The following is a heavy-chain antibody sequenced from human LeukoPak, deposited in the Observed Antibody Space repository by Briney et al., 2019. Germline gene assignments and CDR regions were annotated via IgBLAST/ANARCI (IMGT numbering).Heavy chain of an antibody. D-gene: IGHD1-20*01. CDR2: IIPILGIA. J-gene: IGHJ5*02. V-gene: IGHV1-69*04. CDR3: ARGITGTPFDP. Sequence: ASVKVSCKASGYTFTSYGISWVRQAPGQGLEWMGRIIPILGIANYAQKFQGRVTITADKSTSTAYMELSSLRSEDTAVYYCARGITGTPFDPWGQGTLVTVSS. CDR1: GYTFTSYG.